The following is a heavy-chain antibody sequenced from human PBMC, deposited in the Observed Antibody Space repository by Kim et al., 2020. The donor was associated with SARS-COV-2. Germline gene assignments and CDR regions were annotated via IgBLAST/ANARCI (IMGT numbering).Heavy chain of an antibody. D-gene: IGHD3-9*01. CDR3: ARALRYFDWLLSHYYYYYMDV. CDR1: GYTFTSYD. CDR2: MNPNSGNT. V-gene: IGHV1-8*01. Sequence: ASVKVSCKASGYTFTSYDINWVRQATGQGLEWMGWMNPNSGNTGYAQKFQGRVTMTRNTSISTAYMELSSLRSEDTAVYYCARALRYFDWLLSHYYYYYMDVWGKGTTVTFSS. J-gene: IGHJ6*03.